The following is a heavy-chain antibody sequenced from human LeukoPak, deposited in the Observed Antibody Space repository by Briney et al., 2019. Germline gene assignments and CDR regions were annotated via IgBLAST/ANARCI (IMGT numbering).Heavy chain of an antibody. CDR1: GGSFSGYY. CDR3: ARVGGDVVVPAAICFDY. D-gene: IGHD2-2*01. J-gene: IGHJ4*02. CDR2: INHSGST. Sequence: SETLSLTCAVYGGSFSGYYWSWIRQPPGKGLEWIGEINHSGSTNYNPSLKSRGTISVDTSKNQFSLKLSSVTAADTAVYYCARVGGDVVVPAAICFDYWGQGTLVTVSS. V-gene: IGHV4-34*01.